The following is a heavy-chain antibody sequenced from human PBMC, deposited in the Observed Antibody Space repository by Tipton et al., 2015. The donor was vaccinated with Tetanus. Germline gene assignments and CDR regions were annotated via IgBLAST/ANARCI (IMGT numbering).Heavy chain of an antibody. CDR3: ARLGVYPDY. CDR2: IYYSGST. J-gene: IGHJ4*02. V-gene: IGHV4-59*01. Sequence: TLSLTCTVSGGSIRSYYWSWIRQPPGKGLEWIGYIYYSGSTNYNPSLKSRVTISVDTSKNQFSLKLSSVTAADTAVYYCARLGVYPDYWGQGTLVTVSS. CDR1: GGSIRSYY. D-gene: IGHD6-13*01.